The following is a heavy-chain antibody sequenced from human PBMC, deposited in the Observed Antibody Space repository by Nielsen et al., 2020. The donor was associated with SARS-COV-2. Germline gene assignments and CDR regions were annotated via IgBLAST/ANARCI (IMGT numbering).Heavy chain of an antibody. D-gene: IGHD6-25*01. V-gene: IGHV3-49*04. CDR2: IRGQVFGGAK. CDR3: SRVRAGAFDL. J-gene: IGHJ3*01. Sequence: GGSLRLSCAASGFTFSSYSFNWVRQAPGKGLEWVGFIRGQVFGGAKEYAASVKDRFVITRDESKSIMYLQMNSLKTEDTAVYFCSRVRAGAFDLWGQGTMVTVSS. CDR1: GFTFSSYS.